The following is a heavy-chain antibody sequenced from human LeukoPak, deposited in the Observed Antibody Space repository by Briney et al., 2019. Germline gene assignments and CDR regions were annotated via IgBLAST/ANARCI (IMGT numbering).Heavy chain of an antibody. CDR2: ISAYNGNT. D-gene: IGHD3-22*01. CDR1: GYTFTGYY. CDR3: ARDPPGYYDSS. V-gene: IGHV1-18*04. J-gene: IGHJ4*02. Sequence: ASVKVSCKASGYTFTGYYMHWVRQAPGQGLEWMGWISAYNGNTNYAQKLQGRVTMTTDTSTSTAYMELRSLRSDDTAVYYCARDPPGYYDSSWGQGTLVTVSS.